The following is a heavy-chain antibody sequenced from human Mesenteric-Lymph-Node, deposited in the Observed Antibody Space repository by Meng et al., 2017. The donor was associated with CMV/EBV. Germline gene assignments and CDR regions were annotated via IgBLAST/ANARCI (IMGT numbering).Heavy chain of an antibody. Sequence: VKVSCKASGGTFSSYTISWVRQAPGQGLEWMGRIIPILGIANYAQKFQGRVTITADKSTSTAYMELSSLRSEDTAVYYCARDSSRPYYGMDVWGQGTTVTVSS. V-gene: IGHV1-69*04. J-gene: IGHJ6*02. D-gene: IGHD6-13*01. CDR3: ARDSSRPYYGMDV. CDR2: IIPILGIA. CDR1: GGTFSSYT.